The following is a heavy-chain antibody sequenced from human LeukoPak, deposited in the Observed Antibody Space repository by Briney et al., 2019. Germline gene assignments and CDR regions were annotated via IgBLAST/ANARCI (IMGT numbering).Heavy chain of an antibody. J-gene: IGHJ5*02. CDR1: GGSFSGYY. Sequence: SETLSLTCAVYGGSFSGYYWSWLRQPPGKGLEWIGEINHSGRTNYNPSLKSRVTISVDTSKNQFSLKLSSVTAADTAVYYCARAGVAVAGGGWFDPWGQGTLVTVSS. CDR2: INHSGRT. D-gene: IGHD6-19*01. CDR3: ARAGVAVAGGGWFDP. V-gene: IGHV4-34*01.